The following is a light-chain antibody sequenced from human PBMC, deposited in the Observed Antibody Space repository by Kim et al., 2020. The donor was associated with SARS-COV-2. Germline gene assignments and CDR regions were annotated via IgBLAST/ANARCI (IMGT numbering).Light chain of an antibody. CDR3: QAWDSSTVV. CDR2: VDT. V-gene: IGLV3-1*01. J-gene: IGLJ2*01. Sequence: VSPEQEASITFSGVKFVDIFACCYQQKPGQSLVLFIYVDTKRPSGIPARFSGSTSGNTATLTISGTQAMNLAVYYCQAWDSSTVVFGGGTQLTVL. CDR1: KFVDIF.